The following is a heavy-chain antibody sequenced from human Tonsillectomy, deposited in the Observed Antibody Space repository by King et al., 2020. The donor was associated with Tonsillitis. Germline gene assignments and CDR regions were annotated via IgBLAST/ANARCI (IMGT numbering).Heavy chain of an antibody. D-gene: IGHD3-3*01. J-gene: IGHJ2*01. CDR1: GFTFSSYG. Sequence: VQLVESGGGVVQPGRSLRLSCAASGFTFSSYGMHWVRQAPGKGLEWVAVISYDGSNKYYADSVKGRITISRDNSKNTLYLQMNSLRAEDTAVYYCAKDRGALYYDCWSGSGYDLWGRGTLVTVSS. CDR2: ISYDGSNK. V-gene: IGHV3-30*18. CDR3: AKDRGALYYDCWSGSGYDL.